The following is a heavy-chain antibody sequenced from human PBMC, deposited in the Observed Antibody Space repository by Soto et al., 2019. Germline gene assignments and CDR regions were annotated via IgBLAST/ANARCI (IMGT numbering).Heavy chain of an antibody. V-gene: IGHV1-69*13. J-gene: IGHJ3*02. D-gene: IGHD6-6*01. CDR3: ARKEQLVGLNDAFDI. CDR1: GGTFNNYP. CDR2: SIPIFGTA. Sequence: ASVKVSCKASGGTFNNYPITWVRQAPGEGLEWMGGSIPIFGTANYAQKFQGRVTISVDESTSTAYLQWSSLKASDTAMYYCARKEQLVGLNDAFDIWGQGTMVTVSS.